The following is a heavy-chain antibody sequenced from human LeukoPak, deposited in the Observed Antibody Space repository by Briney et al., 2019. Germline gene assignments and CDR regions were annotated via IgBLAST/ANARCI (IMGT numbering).Heavy chain of an antibody. J-gene: IGHJ4*02. V-gene: IGHV3-23*01. D-gene: IGHD5-24*01. CDR1: GFTFSSTS. Sequence: GGSLRLSCAASGFTFSSTSMSWVRQAPGKGLEWVAVTVGGGDGTYYADSVKGRFTISRDNSNNTLYLQMNSLRAEDTAVYYCARRDPGMAIDFDYWGQGTLVTVSS. CDR3: ARRDPGMAIDFDY. CDR2: TVGGGDGT.